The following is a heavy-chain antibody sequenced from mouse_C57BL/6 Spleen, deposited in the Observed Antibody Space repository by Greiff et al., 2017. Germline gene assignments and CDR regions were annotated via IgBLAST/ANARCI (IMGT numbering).Heavy chain of an antibody. V-gene: IGHV1-82*01. CDR2: IYPGDGDT. J-gene: IGHJ3*01. D-gene: IGHD3-2*02. CDR3: ARAQATSWFAY. CDR1: GYAFSSSW. Sequence: VKLQESGPELVKPGASVKISCKASGYAFSSSWMNWVKQRPGKGLEWIGWIYPGDGDTNYNGKFKGKATLTADKSSSTAYMRLSSLTSEDSAVYFWARAQATSWFAYWGQGTLVTVSA.